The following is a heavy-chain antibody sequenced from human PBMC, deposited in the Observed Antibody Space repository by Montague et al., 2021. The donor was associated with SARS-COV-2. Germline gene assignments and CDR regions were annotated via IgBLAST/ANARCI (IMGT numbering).Heavy chain of an antibody. J-gene: IGHJ3*02. V-gene: IGHV6-1*01. CDR1: GDSVSGDNVS. D-gene: IGHD3-16*02. CDR3: ARGDGLGRYTGYAFDI. Sequence: CAISGDSVSGDNVSWNWIRQSPSRGLEWLGRTYYRSRWFDHYEVSMKGRISIKADTSKNQFSLQLDSVTPEDTAVYYCARGDGLGRYTGYAFDIWGQGTLGTVSS. CDR2: TYYRSRWFD.